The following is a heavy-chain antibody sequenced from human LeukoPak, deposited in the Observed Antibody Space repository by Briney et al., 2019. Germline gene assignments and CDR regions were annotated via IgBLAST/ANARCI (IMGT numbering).Heavy chain of an antibody. Sequence: SETLSLTCAVYGGSFSGYYWSWIRQPPGKGLEWIGEINHSGSTNYNPSLKSRVTISVDTSKNQFSLKLSSVTAADTAVYYCARHIYYYDSSGYANYYYYYMDVWGKGTTVTISS. CDR1: GGSFSGYY. CDR2: INHSGST. J-gene: IGHJ6*03. CDR3: ARHIYYYDSSGYANYYYYYMDV. V-gene: IGHV4-34*01. D-gene: IGHD3-22*01.